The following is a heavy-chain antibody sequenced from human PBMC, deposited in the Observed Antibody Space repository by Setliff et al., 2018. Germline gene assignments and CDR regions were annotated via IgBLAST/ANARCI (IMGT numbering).Heavy chain of an antibody. CDR1: GFTFDDYA. J-gene: IGHJ4*02. CDR3: ARTCSGSGCYAGLES. V-gene: IGHV3-9*01. D-gene: IGHD2-15*01. CDR2: ISWNSGSI. Sequence: PGGSLRLSCAASGFTFDDYAMHWVRQAPGKGLEWVSGISWNSGSIGYADSGKGRFTISRDNAKNSLYLQMNSLRPEDTAVYYCARTCSGSGCYAGLESWGQGTPVTVLL.